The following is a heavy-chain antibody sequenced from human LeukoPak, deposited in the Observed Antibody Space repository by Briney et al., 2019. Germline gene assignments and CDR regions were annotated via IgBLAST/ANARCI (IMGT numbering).Heavy chain of an antibody. D-gene: IGHD3-10*01. V-gene: IGHV6-1*01. CDR2: TYYRSKWYN. CDR3: ARYGGSYYYYGMDV. J-gene: IGHJ6*02. Sequence: SQTLSLTCAISGDSVSSNSAAWNWIRQSPSRGLEWLGRTYYRSKWYNDYAISVKSRISINPGTSKNQVSLQLNSVTPEDTAVYYCARYGGSYYYYGMDVWGQGTTVTVSS. CDR1: GDSVSSNSAA.